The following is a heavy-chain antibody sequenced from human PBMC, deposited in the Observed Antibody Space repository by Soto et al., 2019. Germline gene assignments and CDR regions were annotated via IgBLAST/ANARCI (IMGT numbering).Heavy chain of an antibody. CDR3: ATDRGSIAPRSHGMDV. Sequence: PGGSLRLSCAASGFTFSSYAMHWVRQAPGKGLEWVAVISYDGSNKYYADSVKGRFTISRDNSKNTLYLQMNSLRAEDTAVYYCATDRGSIAPRSHGMDVWGQGTTVTVAS. V-gene: IGHV3-30-3*01. D-gene: IGHD2-15*01. CDR2: ISYDGSNK. J-gene: IGHJ6*01. CDR1: GFTFSSYA.